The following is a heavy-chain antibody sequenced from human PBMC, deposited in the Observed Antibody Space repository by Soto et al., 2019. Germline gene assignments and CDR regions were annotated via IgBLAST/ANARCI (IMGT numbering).Heavy chain of an antibody. D-gene: IGHD6-13*01. J-gene: IGHJ6*02. CDR2: IYHSGST. Sequence: SETLSLTCAVSCYSISSGYYWGWIRQPPGKGLEWIGSIYHSGSTYYNPSLKSRVTISVDTSKNQFSLKLSSVTAADTAVYYCARVPIAAAGRGGYYGMDVWGQGTTVTVSS. CDR1: CYSISSGYY. CDR3: ARVPIAAAGRGGYYGMDV. V-gene: IGHV4-38-2*01.